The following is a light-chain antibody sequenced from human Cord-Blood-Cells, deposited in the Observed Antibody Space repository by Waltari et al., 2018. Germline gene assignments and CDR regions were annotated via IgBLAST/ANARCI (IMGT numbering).Light chain of an antibody. CDR2: GAS. CDR3: QQYGSSPRT. Sequence: EIVLTQSPGTLSLSPGERATLTCRASQSVSRSYLDWYQQKPGQAPRLLIYGASSRATGIPDRFSGSGSGTDFTLTISRLEPEDFAVYYCQQYGSSPRTFGQGTKVEIK. V-gene: IGKV3-20*01. J-gene: IGKJ1*01. CDR1: QSVSRSY.